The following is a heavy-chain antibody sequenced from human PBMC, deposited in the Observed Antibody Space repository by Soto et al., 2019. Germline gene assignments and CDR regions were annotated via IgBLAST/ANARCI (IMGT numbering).Heavy chain of an antibody. J-gene: IGHJ4*02. Sequence: VWSSETLSLTCTVSGGSNSSSSYYWGWIRQPPGKGLEWIGSIYYSGSTYYNPSLKSRVTISVDTSKNQFSLKLSSVTAADTAVYYCARHGIRWPDYVPLHLGFWGQGTLVTVSS. CDR1: GGSNSSSSYY. D-gene: IGHD3-3*02. CDR3: ARHGIRWPDYVPLHLGF. CDR2: IYYSGST. V-gene: IGHV4-39*01.